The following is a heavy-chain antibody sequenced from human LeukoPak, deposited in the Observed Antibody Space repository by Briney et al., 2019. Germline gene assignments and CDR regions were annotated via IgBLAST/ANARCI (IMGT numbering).Heavy chain of an antibody. J-gene: IGHJ6*02. D-gene: IGHD6-19*01. V-gene: IGHV4-34*01. Sequence: KPSETLSLTCAVYGGSFSGYYWSWIRQPPGKGLEWIGEINHSGSTNYNPSLKSRVTISVDTPKNQFSLKLSSVTAADTAVYYCARSRLAVAADYYYGMDVWGQGTTVTVSS. CDR1: GGSFSGYY. CDR3: ARSRLAVAADYYYGMDV. CDR2: INHSGST.